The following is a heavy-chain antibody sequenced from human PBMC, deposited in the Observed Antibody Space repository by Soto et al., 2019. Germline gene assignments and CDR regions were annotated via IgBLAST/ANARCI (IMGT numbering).Heavy chain of an antibody. D-gene: IGHD6-19*01. Sequence: SETLSLTCTVSGGSVTTSSYYWGWIRQPRGRGLEWIGTVYYTGSTYYNPSLNNRVTISVDTSRNQFSLKLNSVTAADTAVYYCARPTRQWLGLRYYYGMDVWGQGTTVTVSS. CDR2: VYYTGST. V-gene: IGHV4-39*01. CDR1: GGSVTTSSYY. J-gene: IGHJ6*02. CDR3: ARPTRQWLGLRYYYGMDV.